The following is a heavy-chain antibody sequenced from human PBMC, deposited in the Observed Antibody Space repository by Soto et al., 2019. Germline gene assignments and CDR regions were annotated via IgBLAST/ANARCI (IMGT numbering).Heavy chain of an antibody. D-gene: IGHD6-13*01. CDR1: GFTFSSYG. J-gene: IGHJ6*02. Sequence: PGGSLRLSCAASGFTFSSYGMHWVRQAPGKGLEWVAVISYDGSNKYYADSVKGRFTISRDNSKNTLYLQMNSLRAEDTAVYYCAKDTVDSSSRYYYYGMDAWGQGTTVTVSS. V-gene: IGHV3-30*18. CDR2: ISYDGSNK. CDR3: AKDTVDSSSRYYYYGMDA.